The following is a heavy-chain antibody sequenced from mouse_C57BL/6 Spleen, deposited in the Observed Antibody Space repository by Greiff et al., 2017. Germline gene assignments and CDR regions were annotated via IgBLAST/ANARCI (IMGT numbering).Heavy chain of an antibody. Sequence: EVQLVESGPELVKPGASVKLSCKASGYTFTDYNMHWVKQSHGKRLEWIGYINPNNGGTSYNQKFNGKATLTVNKSSSTAYMELRSLASEDSAVYYCARKGLRLYAMDYWGQGTSVTVSS. CDR3: ARKGLRLYAMDY. J-gene: IGHJ4*01. D-gene: IGHD2-2*01. CDR1: GYTFTDYN. CDR2: INPNNGGT. V-gene: IGHV1-22*01.